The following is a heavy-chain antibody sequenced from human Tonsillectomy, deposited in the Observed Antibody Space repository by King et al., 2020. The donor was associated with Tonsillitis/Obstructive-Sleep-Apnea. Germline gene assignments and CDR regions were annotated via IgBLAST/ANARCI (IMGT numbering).Heavy chain of an antibody. CDR1: GGTFSSYP. CDR2: IIPILDRA. CDR3: AKVRAAADSGGHWLDP. D-gene: IGHD6-13*01. V-gene: IGHV1-69*04. J-gene: IGHJ5*02. Sequence: QLVQSGAEVKKPGSSVKVSCKASGGTFSSYPISWVRQAPGQGLEWMGRIIPILDRANYAQKFQGRVTITADKSKRTAYMELSGLRSEDTAVYYCAKVRAAADSGGHWLDPWGQGTLVTVSS.